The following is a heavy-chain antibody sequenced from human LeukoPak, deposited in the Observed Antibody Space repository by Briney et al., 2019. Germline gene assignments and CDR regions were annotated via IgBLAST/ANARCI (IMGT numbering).Heavy chain of an antibody. CDR3: TTAKGWLYAFDI. CDR2: IKSKTDGGTT. J-gene: IGHJ3*02. D-gene: IGHD3-22*01. V-gene: IGHV3-15*01. Sequence: GGSLRLSCAASGSTFSSYWMSWVRQAPGKGLEWVGRIKSKTDGGTTDYAAPVKGRFTISRDDSKNTLYPQMNSLKTEDTAVYYCTTAKGWLYAFDIWGQGTMVTVSS. CDR1: GSTFSSYW.